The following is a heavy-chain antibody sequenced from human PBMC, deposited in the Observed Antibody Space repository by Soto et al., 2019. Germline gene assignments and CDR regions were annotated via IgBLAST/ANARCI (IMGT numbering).Heavy chain of an antibody. CDR2: LYYSANT. D-gene: IGHD2-21*01. CDR3: ARHGPWSYVL. J-gene: IGHJ4*02. CDR1: GDSISSSSYY. V-gene: IGHV4-39*01. Sequence: QLQLQESGPGLVKPSETLSLTRTVSGDSISSSSYYWGWIRQPPGKGLEWIVSLYYSANTYYNPSLKSRVTISVDTSNNQFSLRLNSVTAADTAVYYCARHGPWSYVLWGQGTLVTVSS.